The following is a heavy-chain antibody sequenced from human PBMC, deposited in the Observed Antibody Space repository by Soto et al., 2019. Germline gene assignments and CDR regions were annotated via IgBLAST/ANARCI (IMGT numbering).Heavy chain of an antibody. CDR2: IFFTGSA. Sequence: SETLSLTCTVSGGSVSTGSYDWSWIRRPPGKGLEWIGKIFFTGSAHYDPSLRNRVTMSVDTSKDQFSLTLPSVTAADTAVYYCARDGHGMDVWGQGTTVTVSS. CDR3: ARDGHGMDV. V-gene: IGHV4-61*01. J-gene: IGHJ6*02. CDR1: GGSVSTGSYD.